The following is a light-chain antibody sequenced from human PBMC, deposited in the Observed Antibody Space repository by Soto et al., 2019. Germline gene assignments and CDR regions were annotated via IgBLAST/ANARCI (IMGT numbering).Light chain of an antibody. Sequence: QTVVTQEPSLTVSPGGTVTLTCASSTGAVTSGYYPNWFQQKPGQAPRALIYSISTKHSWTPARFSGSLLGDKAALTLSGVQPEDEAEYYFLLLDGGAWVFGGGTKLTVI. CDR2: SIS. J-gene: IGLJ3*02. CDR1: TGAVTSGYY. V-gene: IGLV7-43*01. CDR3: LLLDGGAWV.